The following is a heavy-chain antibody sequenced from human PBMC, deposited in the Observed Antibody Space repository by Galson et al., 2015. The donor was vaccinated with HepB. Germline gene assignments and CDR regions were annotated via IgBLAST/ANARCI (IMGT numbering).Heavy chain of an antibody. D-gene: IGHD6-13*01. V-gene: IGHV3-11*01. CDR2: ISSSGSTI. Sequence: SLRLSCAASGFTFSDYYMSWIRQAPGKGLEWVSYISSSGSTIYYADSVKGRFTISRDNAKNSLYLQMNSLRAEDTAVYYCARGSGSSWSYLIYYYYGMDVWGQGTTVTVSS. J-gene: IGHJ6*02. CDR3: ARGSGSSWSYLIYYYYGMDV. CDR1: GFTFSDYY.